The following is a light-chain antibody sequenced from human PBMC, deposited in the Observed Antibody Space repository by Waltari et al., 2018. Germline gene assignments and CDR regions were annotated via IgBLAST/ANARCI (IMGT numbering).Light chain of an antibody. Sequence: QSALTQPASMSGSPGQSITIPCTGTSSAVGGYIYVSWYQQHPGEAPKLMIFEVSRRPSGVSDRFSGSKSGNTASLTISGLQAEDEADYYCGSYASGNSILFGGGTKVTVL. CDR2: EVS. CDR3: GSYASGNSIL. V-gene: IGLV2-14*03. J-gene: IGLJ2*01. CDR1: SSAVGGYIY.